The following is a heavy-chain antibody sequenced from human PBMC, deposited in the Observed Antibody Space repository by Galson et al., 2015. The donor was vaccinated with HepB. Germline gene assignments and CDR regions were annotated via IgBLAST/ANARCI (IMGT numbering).Heavy chain of an antibody. J-gene: IGHJ2*01. CDR2: TYYRSKWYS. V-gene: IGHV6-1*01. Sequence: CAISGDSVSSNSAAWGWIRQSPSRGLEWLGRTYYRSKWYSDYGVSVRGRIAVTPDTSKNQFSLQLNSVTPEDTAVYYCARYGSLGWFFDLWGRGTLVTVSS. D-gene: IGHD1-26*01. CDR1: GDSVSSNSAA. CDR3: ARYGSLGWFFDL.